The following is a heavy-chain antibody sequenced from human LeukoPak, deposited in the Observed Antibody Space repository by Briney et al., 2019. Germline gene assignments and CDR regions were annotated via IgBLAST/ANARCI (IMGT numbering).Heavy chain of an antibody. J-gene: IGHJ5*02. Sequence: ASVKVSCKASGYTFTGYYIHWVRQAPGQGLGCVGWINPNSGGTNYAQKFQGRVTMTRDTSISTAYMELSRLRSDDTAVYYCARGGSGSYFSWLDPWGQGTLVTVSS. V-gene: IGHV1-2*02. CDR1: GYTFTGYY. CDR3: ARGGSGSYFSWLDP. CDR2: INPNSGGT. D-gene: IGHD3-10*01.